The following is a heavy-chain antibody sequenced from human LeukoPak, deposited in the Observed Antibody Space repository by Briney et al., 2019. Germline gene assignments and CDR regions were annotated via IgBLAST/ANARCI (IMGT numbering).Heavy chain of an antibody. Sequence: PGGSLRLSCAASGFTFSSYWMSWVRQAPGKGLEWVANIKQDGSEKYYVDSVKGRFTISRDNAKNSLYLQMNSLRAEDTAVYYCAREPREDIVVVPAATPCDYWGQGTLVTVSS. V-gene: IGHV3-7*01. CDR1: GFTFSSYW. CDR2: IKQDGSEK. D-gene: IGHD2-2*01. CDR3: AREPREDIVVVPAATPCDY. J-gene: IGHJ4*02.